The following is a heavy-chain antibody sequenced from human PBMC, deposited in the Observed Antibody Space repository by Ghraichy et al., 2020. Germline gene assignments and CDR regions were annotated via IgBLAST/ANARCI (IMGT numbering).Heavy chain of an antibody. D-gene: IGHD1-26*01. CDR1: GFTFSSYG. V-gene: IGHV3-30*02. Sequence: GESLNISCAASGFTFSSYGMHWVHQAPGKGLEWVAFIRYDGSNKYYADSVKGRFTISRDNSKNTLYLQMNSLRAEDTAVYYCAKVSVGGSYYGAFDYWGQGTLVTVSS. J-gene: IGHJ4*02. CDR3: AKVSVGGSYYGAFDY. CDR2: IRYDGSNK.